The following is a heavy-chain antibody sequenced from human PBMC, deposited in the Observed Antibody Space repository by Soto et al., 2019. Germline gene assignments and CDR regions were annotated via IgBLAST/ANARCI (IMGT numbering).Heavy chain of an antibody. CDR1: GFTFISHG. D-gene: IGHD5-18*01. CDR2: ISGSGKNT. CDR3: AQVGGYSFDYINYNAMDV. Sequence: EVQLLESGGGLVQPGWSLRLSCAASGFTFISHGMSWVRQAPGKGLEWVSGISGSGKNTYYADSVKGRFSISRDNSKNTLYLQMNSLRDEDTALYSCAQVGGYSFDYINYNAMDVWGQGTPVTVS. V-gene: IGHV3-23*01. J-gene: IGHJ6*02.